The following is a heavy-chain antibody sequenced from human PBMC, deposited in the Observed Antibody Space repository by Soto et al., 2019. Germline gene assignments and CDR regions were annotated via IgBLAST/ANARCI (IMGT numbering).Heavy chain of an antibody. V-gene: IGHV4-39*01. D-gene: IGHD2-15*01. CDR1: SGSISSSIYY. CDR2: VYYTGTT. J-gene: IGHJ4*02. Sequence: QLQLQESGPGLVKPSETLSLTCTVSSGSISSSIYYWGWIRQPPGKGLEWIGCVYYTGTTYYTAPLRSRLTISGGTSKNLFSLKLTSVTAADVAVYYCASLLHCNDDGCLFDYSGQGTLVTVSS. CDR3: ASLLHCNDDGCLFDY.